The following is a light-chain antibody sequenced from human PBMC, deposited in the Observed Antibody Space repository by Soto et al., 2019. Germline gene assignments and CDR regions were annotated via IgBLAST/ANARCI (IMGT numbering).Light chain of an antibody. V-gene: IGLV1-44*01. CDR2: SSS. CDR3: AAWDGSLNAVV. CDR1: NSNIGTTT. Sequence: QSALTQPTSASGAPGQRVTISCSGSNSNIGTTTVNWYQHVPGTAPKLLIYSSSQRPSGVPDRFSGSRSGTSASLAISGLQSEDEADYYCAAWDGSLNAVVFGGGTKLTVL. J-gene: IGLJ2*01.